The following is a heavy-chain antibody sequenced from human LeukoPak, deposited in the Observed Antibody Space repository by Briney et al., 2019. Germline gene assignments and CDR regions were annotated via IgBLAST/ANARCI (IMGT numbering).Heavy chain of an antibody. CDR2: SNDSGGT. D-gene: IGHD6-19*01. V-gene: IGHV4-59*12. J-gene: IGHJ4*02. CDR1: GGSISSYY. CDR3: ARDVAGTFDY. Sequence: SETLSLTCTVSGGSISSYYWSWIRQPPGKRLEWVGESNDSGGTNYNPSLKSRVTISADESKNQVSLKLSSVTAADTAVYYCARDVAGTFDYWGQGTLDTVSS.